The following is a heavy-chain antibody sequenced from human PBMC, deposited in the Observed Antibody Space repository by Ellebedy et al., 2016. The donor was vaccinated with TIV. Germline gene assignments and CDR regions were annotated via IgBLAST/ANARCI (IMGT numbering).Heavy chain of an antibody. CDR3: ARGGAGFDSMNRELSFDS. V-gene: IGHV3-23*01. Sequence: GESLKISXAASGFTFSSYAMTWVRQAPGKGLEWVSSITSSGDRTNYADSVKGRFTISRDDAENSLYLQMNSLRDEDTAVYYCARGGAGFDSMNRELSFDSWGQGTLVTVSS. CDR2: ITSSGDRT. CDR1: GFTFSSYA. J-gene: IGHJ4*02. D-gene: IGHD1-26*01.